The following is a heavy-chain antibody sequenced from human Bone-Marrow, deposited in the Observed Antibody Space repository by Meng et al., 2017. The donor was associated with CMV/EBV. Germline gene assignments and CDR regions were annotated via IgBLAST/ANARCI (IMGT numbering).Heavy chain of an antibody. Sequence: GGSLRLSCAASGFTFSSYGMHWVRQAPGKGLKWVTFIRYDGSNKYYADSVKGRFTISRDNSKNTLYLEMNSLRAEDTAVYYCAKDKYGSSSSCYRWGQGTLVTVSS. D-gene: IGHD2-2*01. V-gene: IGHV3-30*02. J-gene: IGHJ4*02. CDR1: GFTFSSYG. CDR2: IRYDGSNK. CDR3: AKDKYGSSSSCYR.